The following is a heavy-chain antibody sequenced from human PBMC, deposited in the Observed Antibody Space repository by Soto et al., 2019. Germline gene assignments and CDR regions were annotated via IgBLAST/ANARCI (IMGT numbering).Heavy chain of an antibody. J-gene: IGHJ1*01. D-gene: IGHD2-2*01. CDR2: ISGSGGTS. CDR1: GFTFSSYS. V-gene: IGHV3-23*01. Sequence: EVQLLESAGGLVQPGGSLRLSCAASGFTFSSYSMSWVRQAPGKGLEWVSAISGSGGTSYYADSVKGRFTISRDNSKNTVHLQMNSLRAEDTAVYFCANAYCSSTSCRAEYLQHWGQGTLVTVPS. CDR3: ANAYCSSTSCRAEYLQH.